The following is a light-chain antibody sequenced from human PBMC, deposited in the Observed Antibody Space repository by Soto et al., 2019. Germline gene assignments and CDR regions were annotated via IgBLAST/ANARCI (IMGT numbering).Light chain of an antibody. CDR2: DAS. Sequence: EVVLTQSPGTLSLSAGERATLSCRASQSVASNHLAWYQQRPGQAPRLLIYDASTRAAGIPDRFSGSGSGTDFTLTISRLEPEDFGVFFCHHYGRSPTFTFGPGTTVDMK. CDR1: QSVASNH. J-gene: IGKJ3*01. V-gene: IGKV3-20*01. CDR3: HHYGRSPTFT.